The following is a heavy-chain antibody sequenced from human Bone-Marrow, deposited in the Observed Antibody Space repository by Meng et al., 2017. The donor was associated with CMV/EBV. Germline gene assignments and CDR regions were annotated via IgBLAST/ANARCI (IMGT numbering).Heavy chain of an antibody. V-gene: IGHV3-48*03. CDR2: ISSSGSTI. J-gene: IGHJ3*02. CDR3: ARLLAYCGGDCYSHAFDI. CDR1: GLTFSSYE. D-gene: IGHD2-21*01. Sequence: GGSLRPSCAASGLTFSSYEMNWVRQAPGKGLEWVSYISSSGSTIYYADSVKGRFTISRDDAKNALYLQMNSPRAEDTAVYYCARLLAYCGGDCYSHAFDIWGQGAMVTVSS.